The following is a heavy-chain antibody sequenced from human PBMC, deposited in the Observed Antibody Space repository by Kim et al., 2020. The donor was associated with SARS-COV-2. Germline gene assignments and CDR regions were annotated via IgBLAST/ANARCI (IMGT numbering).Heavy chain of an antibody. Sequence: GGSLRLSCAASGFTFSNAWVSWVRQAPGKGLEWVGRIKSKTGGGTTDYAAPVKGRFTISRDDSKNTLYLQMNSLKTEDTAVYYCTTDLHSSGLRDYWGQGTLVTVST. CDR2: IKSKTGGGTT. CDR3: TTDLHSSGLRDY. V-gene: IGHV3-15*01. J-gene: IGHJ4*02. CDR1: GFTFSNAW. D-gene: IGHD6-19*01.